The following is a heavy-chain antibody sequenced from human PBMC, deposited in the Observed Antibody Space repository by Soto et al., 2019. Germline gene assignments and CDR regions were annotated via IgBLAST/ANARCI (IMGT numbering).Heavy chain of an antibody. CDR2: INHSGST. CDR1: GGSFSGYY. V-gene: IGHV4-34*01. CDR3: ARGLVGRYYDSSGYYYPYYYGMDV. Sequence: SETPSLTCAVYGGSFSGYYWSWIRQPPGKGLEWIGEINHSGSTNYNPSLKSRVTISVDTSKNQFSLKLSSVTAADTAVYYCARGLVGRYYDSSGYYYPYYYGMDVWGQGTTVTVSS. J-gene: IGHJ6*02. D-gene: IGHD3-22*01.